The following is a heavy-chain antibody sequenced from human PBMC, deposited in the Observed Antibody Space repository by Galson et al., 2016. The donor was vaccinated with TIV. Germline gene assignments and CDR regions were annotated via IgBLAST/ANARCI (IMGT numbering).Heavy chain of an antibody. J-gene: IGHJ6*02. CDR1: GGTFSTYV. D-gene: IGHD5-18*01. CDR3: ASDRNTALDTYYQYYGMDV. Sequence: SVKVSCKASGGTFSTYVFNWVRLAPGQGLEWMGGIIPLFGTINYAQKFQGRVTITADESSTTVYMELNSLRSGDTAVYYCASDRNTALDTYYQYYGMDVWGQGTTVTVSS. V-gene: IGHV1-69*13. CDR2: IIPLFGTI.